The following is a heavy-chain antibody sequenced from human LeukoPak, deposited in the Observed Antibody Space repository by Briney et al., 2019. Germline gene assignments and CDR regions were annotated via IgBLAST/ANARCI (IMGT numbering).Heavy chain of an antibody. Sequence: GGPLRLSCAASGFTFDDYAMHWVRQAPGKGLGWVSGISWNSGSIGYADSVKGRFTISRDNAKNSLYLQMNSLRAEDTALYYCATWDYWGQGTLVTVSS. CDR3: ATWDY. CDR2: ISWNSGSI. V-gene: IGHV3-9*01. CDR1: GFTFDDYA. J-gene: IGHJ4*02.